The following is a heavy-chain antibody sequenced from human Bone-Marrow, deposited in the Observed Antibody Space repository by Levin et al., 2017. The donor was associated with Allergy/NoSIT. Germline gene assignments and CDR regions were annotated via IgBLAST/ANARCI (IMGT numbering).Heavy chain of an antibody. CDR2: IYHSGST. V-gene: IGHV4-38-2*01. D-gene: IGHD3-3*01. CDR1: GYSISSGYY. J-gene: IGHJ4*02. CDR3: ARHNFWSGKYYFDY. Sequence: ESLKISCAVSGYSISSGYYWGWIRQPPGKGLEWIGSIYHSGSTYYNPSLKSRVTISVDTSKNQFSLKLSSVTAADTAVYYCARHNFWSGKYYFDYWGQGTLVTVSS.